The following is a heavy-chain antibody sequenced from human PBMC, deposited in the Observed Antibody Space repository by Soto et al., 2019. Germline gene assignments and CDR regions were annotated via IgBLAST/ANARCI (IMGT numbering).Heavy chain of an antibody. CDR1: GFTFSSYG. J-gene: IGHJ6*02. D-gene: IGHD2-2*01. V-gene: IGHV3-30*18. CDR3: AKDLDLVVVPAAHYGMDV. CDR2: ISYDGSNK. Sequence: GGSLRLSCAASGFTFSSYGMHWVRQAPGKGLEWVAVISYDGSNKYYADSVKGRFTISRDNSKNTLYLQMNSLRAEDTAVYYCAKDLDLVVVPAAHYGMDVWGQGTTVTVSS.